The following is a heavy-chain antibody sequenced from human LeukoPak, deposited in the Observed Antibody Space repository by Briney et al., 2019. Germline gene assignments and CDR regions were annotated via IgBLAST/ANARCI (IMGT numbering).Heavy chain of an antibody. CDR3: ARGLEDVELRNAFDI. CDR1: GGSISSGGYS. CDR2: IYHSGST. V-gene: IGHV4-30-2*01. J-gene: IGHJ3*02. D-gene: IGHD1-26*01. Sequence: SQTLSLTCAVSGGSISSGGYSWSWIRQPPGKGLEWIGYIYHSGSTYYNPSLKSRVTISVDRSKNQLSLKLSSVTAADTAVYYCARGLEDVELRNAFDIWGQGTMVTVSS.